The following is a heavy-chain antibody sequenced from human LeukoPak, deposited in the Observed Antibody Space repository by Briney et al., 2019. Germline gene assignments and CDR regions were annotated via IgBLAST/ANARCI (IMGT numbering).Heavy chain of an antibody. D-gene: IGHD1-1*01. CDR3: ARVAKERVSGVYYFDY. CDR1: GFTFSDYD. CDR2: IGTGGDT. J-gene: IGHJ4*02. Sequence: SGGSLRLSCAASGFTFSDYDMLWVRQATGKGLEWVSAIGTGGDTYYTASVKGRFTISRENAKNSLYLQMNSLRAGDTAVYYCARVAKERVSGVYYFDYWGQGTLVTVSS. V-gene: IGHV3-13*01.